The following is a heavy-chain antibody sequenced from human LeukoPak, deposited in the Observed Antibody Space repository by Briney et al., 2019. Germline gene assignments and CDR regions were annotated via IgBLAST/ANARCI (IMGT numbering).Heavy chain of an antibody. CDR1: GFTFSNYE. CDR2: ISSSRGSSI. CDR3: ARDSSGCYYFDY. D-gene: IGHD6-19*01. J-gene: IGHJ4*02. Sequence: PGGSLRLSCAASGFTFSNYEMNWVRQAPGKGLEWVSYISSSRGSSIYYADSVKGRFTISRDNAKNSLYLQMNSLRAEDTAVYYCARDSSGCYYFDYWGQGILVAVSS. V-gene: IGHV3-48*03.